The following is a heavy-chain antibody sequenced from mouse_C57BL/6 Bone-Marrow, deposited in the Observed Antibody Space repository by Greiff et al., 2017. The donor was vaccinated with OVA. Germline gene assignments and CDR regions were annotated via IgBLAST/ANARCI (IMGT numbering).Heavy chain of an antibody. CDR1: GFTFSDYY. J-gene: IGHJ4*01. CDR3: ARRNGKRAMDY. V-gene: IGHV5-12*01. CDR2: ISNGGGST. Sequence: EVKVEESGGGLVQPGGSLKLSCAASGFTFSDYYMYWVRQTPEKRLEWVAYISNGGGSTYYPDTVKGRFTISRDNAKNTLYLQMSRLKSEDTAMYYCARRNGKRAMDYWGQGTSVTVSS.